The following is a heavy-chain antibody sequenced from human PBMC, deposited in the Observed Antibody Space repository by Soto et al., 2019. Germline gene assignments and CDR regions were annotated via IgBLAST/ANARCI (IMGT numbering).Heavy chain of an antibody. V-gene: IGHV5-51*01. Sequence: HGESLKISCKGSGYSFTNYWIAWVRQMPGKGLEWMVIIYPGDSDTRYSPSFQGQVTISADKSITTAYLQWSSLKASDTALYYCARQRVCESSSCPGGGYYFDYWGQGTLVTVSS. CDR2: IYPGDSDT. D-gene: IGHD6-13*01. J-gene: IGHJ4*02. CDR1: GYSFTNYW. CDR3: ARQRVCESSSCPGGGYYFDY.